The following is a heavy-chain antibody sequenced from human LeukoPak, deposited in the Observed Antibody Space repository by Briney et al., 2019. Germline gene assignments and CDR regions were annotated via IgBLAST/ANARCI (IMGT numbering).Heavy chain of an antibody. D-gene: IGHD2-2*01. Sequence: GESLKISCKGSGYSFTSYWIGWVRQMPGKGLEWMGIIYPDDSDTRYSPSFQGQVTISADKSISTAYLQWSSLKASDTAMYYCARHKDQLLSNWFDPWGQGTLVAVSS. CDR2: IYPDDSDT. J-gene: IGHJ5*02. CDR3: ARHKDQLLSNWFDP. V-gene: IGHV5-51*01. CDR1: GYSFTSYW.